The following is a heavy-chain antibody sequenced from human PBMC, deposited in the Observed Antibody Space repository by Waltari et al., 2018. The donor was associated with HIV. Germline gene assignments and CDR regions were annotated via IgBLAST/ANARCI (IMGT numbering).Heavy chain of an antibody. J-gene: IGHJ4*02. CDR2: ISGSGGST. V-gene: IGHV3-23*01. Sequence: EVQLLESGGGLVQSGGSLSLSCAASGFTFSLYSMTWVRQAPGKGLEWVSTISGSGGSTYYADSVKGRFTISRDNSGNTLYLRMDSLRAGDTAIYYCAKGGILPAAAYDSWGQGTLVTVSS. CDR1: GFTFSLYS. D-gene: IGHD2-2*01. CDR3: AKGGILPAAAYDS.